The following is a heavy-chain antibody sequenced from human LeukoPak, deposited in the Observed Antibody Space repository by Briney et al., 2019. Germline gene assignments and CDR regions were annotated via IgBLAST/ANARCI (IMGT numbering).Heavy chain of an antibody. CDR1: GGSFTGYY. Sequence: SETLSLTCAVYGGSFTGYYWSWIRQPPGKGLEWIGEINHSGSTNYNPSLKSRVTISVDTSKNQFSLKLSSVTAADTAVYYCARGLGRVVVPAAMRGNWFDPWGQGTLVTVSS. J-gene: IGHJ5*02. D-gene: IGHD2-2*01. CDR3: ARGLGRVVVPAAMRGNWFDP. V-gene: IGHV4-34*01. CDR2: INHSGST.